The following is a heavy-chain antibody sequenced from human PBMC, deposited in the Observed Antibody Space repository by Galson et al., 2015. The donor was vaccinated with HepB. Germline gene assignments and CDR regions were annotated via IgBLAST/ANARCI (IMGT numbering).Heavy chain of an antibody. CDR2: IWYDGSNK. CDR3: ARGGTYYYDSSGYSDFDY. CDR1: GFTFSSYG. Sequence: SLRLSCAASGFTFSSYGMHWVRQAPGKGLEWVAVIWYDGSNKYYADSVKGRFTISRDNSKNTLYLQMNSLRAEDTAVYYCARGGTYYYDSSGYSDFDYWGQGTLVTVSS. V-gene: IGHV3-33*01. D-gene: IGHD3-22*01. J-gene: IGHJ4*02.